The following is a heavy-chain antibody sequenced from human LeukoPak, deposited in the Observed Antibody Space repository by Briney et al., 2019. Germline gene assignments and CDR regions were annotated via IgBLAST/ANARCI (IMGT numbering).Heavy chain of an antibody. Sequence: GSLRLSCAAPGFSFSSIWMGWVRQAPGKGLEWVAHIKRDGSQKYNLNSVKGRFTISRDNAKTSRYLQMNSLRVEDTAVYYCARLGLEVSGPNWFDPWGQGTLVTVSS. V-gene: IGHV3-7*01. CDR1: GFSFSSIW. CDR3: ARLGLEVSGPNWFDP. CDR2: IKRDGSQK. D-gene: IGHD1-1*01. J-gene: IGHJ5*02.